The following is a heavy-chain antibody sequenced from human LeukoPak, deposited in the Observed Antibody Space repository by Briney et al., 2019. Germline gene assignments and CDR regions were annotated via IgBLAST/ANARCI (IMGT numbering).Heavy chain of an antibody. Sequence: PGGSLRLSCAASGFTFSSYSMNWVRQAPGKGLEWVSSISSSSSYIYYADSVKGRFTISRDNAKNSLYLQMSSLRAEDTAVYYCASGALERYSGSYTAYWGQGTLVTVSS. V-gene: IGHV3-21*01. D-gene: IGHD1-26*01. J-gene: IGHJ4*02. CDR3: ASGALERYSGSYTAY. CDR1: GFTFSSYS. CDR2: ISSSSSYI.